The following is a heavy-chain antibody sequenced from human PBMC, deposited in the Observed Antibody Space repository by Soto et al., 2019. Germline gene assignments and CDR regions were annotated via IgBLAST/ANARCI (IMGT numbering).Heavy chain of an antibody. CDR3: AIQYSSSWYGASIRNYYGMDV. Sequence: GGSLRLSCAASGFTFSSYGMHWVRQAPGKGLEWVAVISYDGSNKYYADSVKGRFTTSRDNSKNTLYLQMNSLRAEDTAVYYCAIQYSSSWYGASIRNYYGMDVWGQGTTVTVSS. V-gene: IGHV3-30*03. CDR2: ISYDGSNK. J-gene: IGHJ6*02. D-gene: IGHD6-13*01. CDR1: GFTFSSYG.